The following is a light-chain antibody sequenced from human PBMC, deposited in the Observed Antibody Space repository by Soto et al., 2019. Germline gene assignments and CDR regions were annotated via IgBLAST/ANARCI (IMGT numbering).Light chain of an antibody. V-gene: IGKV1-5*01. Sequence: DIQMTQSPSTLSASVGDRVTITCRASQSISDWLAWYQQKPGKAHKXLIYDASGLESGVPSRFSGSGSGTELTITISSLQPDDFETYYCQQYNSYSLTFGGGTKVDIK. J-gene: IGKJ4*01. CDR2: DAS. CDR1: QSISDW. CDR3: QQYNSYSLT.